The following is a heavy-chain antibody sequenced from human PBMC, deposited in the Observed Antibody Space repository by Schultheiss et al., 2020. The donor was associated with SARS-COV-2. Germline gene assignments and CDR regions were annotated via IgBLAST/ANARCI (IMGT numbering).Heavy chain of an antibody. D-gene: IGHD6-13*01. J-gene: IGHJ4*02. CDR1: GGSFSGSY. CDR3: ARSYMNSWRPMYYFDY. CDR2: INEIGST. V-gene: IGHV4-34*01. Sequence: SETLSLTCAVYGGSFSGSYWSWIRQPPGKGLEWIGEINEIGSTKYNPSLKSRVTMSVDTSKKQFSLNLNSVIVADTAFYYCARSYMNSWRPMYYFDYWGQGSLVTVSS.